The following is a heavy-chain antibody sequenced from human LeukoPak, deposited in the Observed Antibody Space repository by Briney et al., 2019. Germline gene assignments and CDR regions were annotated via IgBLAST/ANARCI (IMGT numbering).Heavy chain of an antibody. CDR1: GYTFTSYY. CDR3: ARKAGYCSGGSCSNWFDP. D-gene: IGHD2-15*01. Sequence: GASVKVSCKASGYTFTSYYMHWVRQAPGQGLEWMGIINPSGGSTSYAQKFQGRVAMNRETSTSTVYMELSSLRSEDTAVYYCARKAGYCSGGSCSNWFDPWGQGTLVTVSS. J-gene: IGHJ5*02. V-gene: IGHV1-46*03. CDR2: INPSGGST.